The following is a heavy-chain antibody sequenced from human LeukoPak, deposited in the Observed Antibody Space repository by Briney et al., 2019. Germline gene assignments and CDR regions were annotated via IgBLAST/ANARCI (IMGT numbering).Heavy chain of an antibody. CDR2: ISYHGSDK. CDR3: ARGHRGSYSIGC. Sequence: GGSLRLSCAASGFTFSSYGMHWVRQAPGKGLEWVAVISYHGSDKYYADSVKGRFTISRDNSKNTLYLQMNSLRAEVTAVYYCARGHRGSYSIGCWGQGTLVTVSS. V-gene: IGHV3-30*03. CDR1: GFTFSSYG. D-gene: IGHD1-26*01. J-gene: IGHJ4*02.